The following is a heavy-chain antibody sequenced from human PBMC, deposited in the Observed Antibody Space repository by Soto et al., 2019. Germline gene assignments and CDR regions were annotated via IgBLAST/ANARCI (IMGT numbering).Heavy chain of an antibody. V-gene: IGHV3-23*01. CDR1: GFTFSSYA. J-gene: IGHJ6*02. D-gene: IGHD3-10*01. Sequence: PGXSLILSCAASGFTFSSYAMYCVRQAPGKGLEWVSTISNSGDTYYADSVEGRFTISRDNSKDTVYLQMNSLRAEDTAVYYCAKPKFRGVVVNVWGQGTTVTVSS. CDR2: ISNSGDT. CDR3: AKPKFRGVVVNV.